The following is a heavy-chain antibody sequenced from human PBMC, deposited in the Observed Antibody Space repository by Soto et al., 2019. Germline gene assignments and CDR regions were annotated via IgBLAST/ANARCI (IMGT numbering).Heavy chain of an antibody. CDR3: ARAHYDILTGYPTHAFDI. V-gene: IGHV4-30-4*01. Sequence: SETLSLTCTVSGVSVSSGDYYWSWIRQPPGKGLEWIGYIYYTGRTYHNPSLKSRVIISVDTSKNQFSLKLSSVTAAEKAVYYCARAHYDILTGYPTHAFDIWGQGTMVTVSS. J-gene: IGHJ3*02. CDR2: IYYTGRT. D-gene: IGHD3-9*01. CDR1: GVSVSSGDYY.